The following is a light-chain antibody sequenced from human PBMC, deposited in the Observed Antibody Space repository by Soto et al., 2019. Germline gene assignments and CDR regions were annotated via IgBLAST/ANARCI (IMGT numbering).Light chain of an antibody. CDR2: ATS. J-gene: IGKJ4*01. CDR1: QSLSSN. V-gene: IGKV3-15*01. Sequence: EIVLTQSPATLYVSPGERATLSCRASQSLSSNVAWYQQRPGQAPRLLIYATSSSASDVPARFSGGGSGTEFTLTIASLQSEDFAIYYCQQYNHWPRMLSFGGGTKVDNK. CDR3: QQYNHWPRMLS.